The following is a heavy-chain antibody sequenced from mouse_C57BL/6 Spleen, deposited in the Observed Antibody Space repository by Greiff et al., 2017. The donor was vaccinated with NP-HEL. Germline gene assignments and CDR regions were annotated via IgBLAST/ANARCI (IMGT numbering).Heavy chain of an antibody. Sequence: QVQLQQSGAELVRPGTSVKLSCKASGYTFTSYWMHWVKQRPGQGLEWIGVIDPSDSYTNYNQKFKGKATLTVDTSSSTAYMQLSSLTSEDSAVYYCARGGGSGYPFAYWGQGTLVTVSA. CDR1: GYTFTSYW. CDR3: ARGGGSGYPFAY. V-gene: IGHV1-59*01. D-gene: IGHD3-2*02. J-gene: IGHJ3*01. CDR2: IDPSDSYT.